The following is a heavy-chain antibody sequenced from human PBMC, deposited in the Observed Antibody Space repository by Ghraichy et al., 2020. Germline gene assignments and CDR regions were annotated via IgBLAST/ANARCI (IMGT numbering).Heavy chain of an antibody. CDR2: IYYSGST. Sequence: SQTLSLTCTVSGGSISSGGYYWSWIRQHPGKGLEWIGYIYYSGSTYYNPSLKSRVTISVDTSKNQFSLKLSSVTAADTAVYYCARVSGYDSRSVPPNFDYWGQGTLVTVSS. J-gene: IGHJ4*02. D-gene: IGHD5-12*01. CDR3: ARVSGYDSRSVPPNFDY. V-gene: IGHV4-31*03. CDR1: GGSISSGGYY.